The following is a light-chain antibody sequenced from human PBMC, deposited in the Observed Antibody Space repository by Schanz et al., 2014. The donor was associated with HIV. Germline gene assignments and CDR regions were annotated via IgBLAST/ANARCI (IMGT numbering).Light chain of an antibody. CDR1: QSVNNDY. Sequence: EIVLTQSPGTLSLSPGERATLSCRTSQSVNNDYLAWYQQKPGQTPRVLIYGASRRATGISDRFSGSESGTDFPLTISRTEPEDFAVYYCQQYEDSPPGHTFGQGTKVEIK. CDR3: QQYEDSPPGHT. CDR2: GAS. J-gene: IGKJ2*01. V-gene: IGKV3-20*01.